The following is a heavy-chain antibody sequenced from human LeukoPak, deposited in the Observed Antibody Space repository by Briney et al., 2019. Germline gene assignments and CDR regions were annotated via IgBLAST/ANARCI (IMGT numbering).Heavy chain of an antibody. J-gene: IGHJ6*02. Sequence: GGSLGLSCVASGLTLDRYAMHWVRQGPGKGLEWVAGFSLDTDRIDYADSVRGRFIVSEDDAKKTLYLQMNNLRTEDTALYYCTKDITPGGADVWGQGTTVTVSS. CDR3: TKDITPGGADV. D-gene: IGHD3-10*01. V-gene: IGHV3-9*01. CDR2: FSLDTDRI. CDR1: GLTLDRYA.